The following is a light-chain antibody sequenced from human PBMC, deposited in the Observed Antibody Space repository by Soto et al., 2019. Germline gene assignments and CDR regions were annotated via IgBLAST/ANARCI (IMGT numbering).Light chain of an antibody. V-gene: IGKV2-28*01. CDR3: LPTLQTLYT. CDR1: QSLLHSNGYNY. J-gene: IGKJ2*01. CDR2: LGS. Sequence: DIVMTQSPLSLPVTPGEPASISCRSSQSLLHSNGYNYLHWYLQKPGQSPQLLIYLGSNRASGGPDRFSGSGSGTDFTLKISRVDAEDVGVYYCLPTLQTLYTFGHVPKLEIK.